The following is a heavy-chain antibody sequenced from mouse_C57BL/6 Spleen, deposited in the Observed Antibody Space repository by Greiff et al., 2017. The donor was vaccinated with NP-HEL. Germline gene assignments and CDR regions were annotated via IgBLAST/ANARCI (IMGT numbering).Heavy chain of an antibody. D-gene: IGHD2-1*01. CDR1: GYTFTSYW. CDR3: ARSGDYGNPYYFDY. J-gene: IGHJ2*01. V-gene: IGHV1-59*01. Sequence: QVQLQQPGAELVRPGTSVELSCKASGYTFTSYWMHWVKQRPGQGLEWIGVIDPSDSYTNYNQKFKGKATLTVDTSSSTAYMQLSSLTSEDSAVYYCARSGDYGNPYYFDYWGQGTTLTVSS. CDR2: IDPSDSYT.